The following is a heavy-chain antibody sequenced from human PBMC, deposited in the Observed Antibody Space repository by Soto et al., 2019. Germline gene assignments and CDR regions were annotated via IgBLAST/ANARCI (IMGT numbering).Heavy chain of an antibody. V-gene: IGHV5-10-1*01. Sequence: PRESLKISCKGPGYSFAGYWITWVRQKPGKGLEWMGRIDPSDSQTYYSPSFRGHVTISVTKSITTVFLQWSSLRASDTAMYYCARQIYDSDTGPNFQYYFDSWGQGTPVTVSS. D-gene: IGHD3-22*01. J-gene: IGHJ4*02. CDR3: ARQIYDSDTGPNFQYYFDS. CDR2: IDPSDSQT. CDR1: GYSFAGYW.